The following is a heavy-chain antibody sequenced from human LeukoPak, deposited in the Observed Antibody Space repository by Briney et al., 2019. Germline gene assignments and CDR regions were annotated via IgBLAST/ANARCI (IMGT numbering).Heavy chain of an antibody. Sequence: SETLSLTCTASGGSISSYYWSWIRQPPGKGLEWIGYIYYSGSTNYNPSLKSRVTISVDTSKNQFSLKLSSVTAADTAVYYCARVGGYSYGYPYYFDYWGQGTLVTVSS. CDR1: GGSISSYY. CDR3: ARVGGYSYGYPYYFDY. J-gene: IGHJ4*02. V-gene: IGHV4-59*01. D-gene: IGHD5-18*01. CDR2: IYYSGST.